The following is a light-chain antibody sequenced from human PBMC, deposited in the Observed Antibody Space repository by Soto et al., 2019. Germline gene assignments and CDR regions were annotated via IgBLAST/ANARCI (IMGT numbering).Light chain of an antibody. CDR1: QTISSY. J-gene: IGKJ2*03. Sequence: EIVLTQSPGTLSLSPGERATLSCRASQTISSYLAGYQHKPGQAPRLLIYDASSRATGIPDRFSGSGSGTDFTLTISRLEPEDFAVYYCQQYLSPPPYGFGQGTKLEIK. CDR2: DAS. CDR3: QQYLSPPPYG. V-gene: IGKV3-20*01.